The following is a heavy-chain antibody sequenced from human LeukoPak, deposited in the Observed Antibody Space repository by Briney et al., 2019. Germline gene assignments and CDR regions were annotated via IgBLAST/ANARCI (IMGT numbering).Heavy chain of an antibody. D-gene: IGHD5-24*01. CDR2: IYYTGST. V-gene: IGHV4-39*01. J-gene: IGHJ4*02. CDR1: GGSQSSVSYY. Sequence: PSETLSLTCTVSGGSQSSVSYYWGWIRQPPGKGLEWIGSIYYTGSTYYNPSLTGRATISVDTSKNQFSLKLSSVTATDTALYYCARHSMASIRASFDYWGQGTLVTVSS. CDR3: ARHSMASIRASFDY.